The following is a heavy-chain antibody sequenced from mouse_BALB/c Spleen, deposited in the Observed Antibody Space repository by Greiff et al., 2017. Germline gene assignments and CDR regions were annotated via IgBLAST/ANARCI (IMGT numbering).Heavy chain of an antibody. J-gene: IGHJ3*01. Sequence: VQLQQSGTVLARPGASVKMSCKASGYSFTSYWMHWVKQRPGQGLEWIGAIYPGNSDTSYNQKFKGKAKLTAVTSASTAYMELSSLTNEDSAVYYCTRDYGSSSWFAYWGQGTLVTVSA. CDR1: GYSFTSYW. D-gene: IGHD1-1*01. CDR3: TRDYGSSSWFAY. V-gene: IGHV1-5*01. CDR2: IYPGNSDT.